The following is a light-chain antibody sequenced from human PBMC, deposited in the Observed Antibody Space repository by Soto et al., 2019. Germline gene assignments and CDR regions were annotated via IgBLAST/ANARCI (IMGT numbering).Light chain of an antibody. CDR2: GSP. Sequence: EIVLTQSPGTLSLSPGERATLSCRAIQSGSSNYLAWYQQKPGQDPRLLIYGSPSMATGIPDRFSGSESGTDLTLTISILEPEEKAVYYCQQYGSSRTFGGGTTVEIK. CDR3: QQYGSSRT. CDR1: QSGSSNY. J-gene: IGKJ4*01. V-gene: IGKV3-20*01.